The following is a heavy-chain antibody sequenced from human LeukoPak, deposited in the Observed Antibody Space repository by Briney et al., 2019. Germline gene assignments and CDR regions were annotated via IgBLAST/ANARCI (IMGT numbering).Heavy chain of an antibody. Sequence: GGSLRLSCVASGFIFSNYWMHWVRQAPGKGLVWVSYINSDGSSTSYADSVKGRFTISRDNAKNTLYLQMNSLRAEDTAVYYCARDKFGAAGNLFDYWGQGTLVTVSS. V-gene: IGHV3-74*01. J-gene: IGHJ4*02. CDR1: GFIFSNYW. CDR2: INSDGSST. CDR3: ARDKFGAAGNLFDY. D-gene: IGHD6-13*01.